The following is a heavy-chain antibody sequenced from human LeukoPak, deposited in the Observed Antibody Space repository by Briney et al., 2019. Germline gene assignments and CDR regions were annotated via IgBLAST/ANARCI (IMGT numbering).Heavy chain of an antibody. J-gene: IGHJ4*02. CDR3: ARDLGPYSSGWNPFDY. CDR1: GYTFSKYG. Sequence: ASVKVSCKASGYTFSKYGIIWARQAPGQGLEWMGWISPYSGNTNYAQKLQGRVTMTTDTSTSTAYMELRSLRSDDTAVYYCARDLGPYSSGWNPFDYWGQGTLVTVSS. D-gene: IGHD6-19*01. V-gene: IGHV1-18*01. CDR2: ISPYSGNT.